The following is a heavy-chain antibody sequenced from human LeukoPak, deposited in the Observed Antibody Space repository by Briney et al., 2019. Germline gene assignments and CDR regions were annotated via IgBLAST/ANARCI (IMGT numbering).Heavy chain of an antibody. V-gene: IGHV3-33*06. CDR1: GFTFSSYG. Sequence: PGGSLRLSCAASGFTFSSYGMHWVRQAPGKGLEWVAVIWYDGSNKYYADSVKGRFTISRDNSKNTLYLQMNSLRAEDTAVYYCAKDHDFWSGYLDYWGQGTLVTVSS. CDR3: AKDHDFWSGYLDY. CDR2: IWYDGSNK. D-gene: IGHD3-3*01. J-gene: IGHJ4*02.